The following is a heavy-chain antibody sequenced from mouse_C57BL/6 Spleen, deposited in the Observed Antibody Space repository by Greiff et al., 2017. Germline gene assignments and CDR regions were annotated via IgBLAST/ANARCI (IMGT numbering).Heavy chain of an antibody. CDR2: IWWDDDK. V-gene: IGHV8-8*01. CDR3: ARIAGAIRGYFDV. CDR1: GFSLSTFGMG. Sequence: ESGPGILQPSQTLSLTCSFSGFSLSTFGMGVGWIRQPSGKGLEWLANIWWDDDKYYNPALKSRLTISKDTSKNQVFLMIANVDTADTATYYCARIAGAIRGYFDVWGTGTTVTVSS. D-gene: IGHD3-1*01. J-gene: IGHJ1*03.